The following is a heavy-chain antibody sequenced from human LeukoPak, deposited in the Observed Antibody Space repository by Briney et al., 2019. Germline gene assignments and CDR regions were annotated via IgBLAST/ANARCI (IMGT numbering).Heavy chain of an antibody. Sequence: GGSLRLSCAASEFTFSSYGMHWVRQAPGKGLEWVAVISSDGSNKYYADSVKGRFTISKDNSKYTLYLQMNSLRPEDTTVYYCARDLSGGSYSIDYWGQGTLVTVSS. J-gene: IGHJ4*02. CDR1: EFTFSSYG. V-gene: IGHV3-30*03. CDR3: ARDLSGGSYSIDY. D-gene: IGHD1-26*01. CDR2: ISSDGSNK.